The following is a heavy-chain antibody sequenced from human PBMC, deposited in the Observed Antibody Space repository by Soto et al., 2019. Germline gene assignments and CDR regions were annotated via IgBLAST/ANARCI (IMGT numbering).Heavy chain of an antibody. J-gene: IGHJ6*02. D-gene: IGHD3-3*01. CDR2: IYYSGST. CDR1: GGSISSGDYY. CDR3: ARDHWGYDFYGYYYYYGMDV. Sequence: QVQLQESGPGLVKPSQTLSLTCTVSGGSISSGDYYWSWIRQPPGKGLEWIGYIYYSGSTYYNPSRKCRVTISVDTSKNPFSLKLSSVTAADTAVYYCARDHWGYDFYGYYYYYGMDVWGQGTTVTVSS. V-gene: IGHV4-30-4*01.